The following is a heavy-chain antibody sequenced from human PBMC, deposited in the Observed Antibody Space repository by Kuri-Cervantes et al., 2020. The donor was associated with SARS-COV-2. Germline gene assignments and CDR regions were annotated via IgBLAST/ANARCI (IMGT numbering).Heavy chain of an antibody. Sequence: SVKVSCKASVGTFSSYAISWVRQAPGQGLEWMGRIIPILGIATYAQKFQGRFTFTADKSTSTAYMELSSLRSEDTAVYYCARGVGCSSTSCYVNYYYYYMDVWGKGTTVTVSS. D-gene: IGHD2-2*01. CDR2: IIPILGIA. J-gene: IGHJ6*03. CDR3: ARGVGCSSTSCYVNYYYYYMDV. CDR1: VGTFSSYA. V-gene: IGHV1-69*04.